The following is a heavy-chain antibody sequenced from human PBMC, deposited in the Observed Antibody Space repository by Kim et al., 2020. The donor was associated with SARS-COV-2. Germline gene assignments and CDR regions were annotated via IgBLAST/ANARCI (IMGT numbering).Heavy chain of an antibody. CDR3: ARDGYYDGSRDEPRFDT. J-gene: IGHJ5*02. CDR2: TFFRSKWST. V-gene: IGHV6-1*01. D-gene: IGHD3-10*01. CDR1: GDSVSSSHAA. Sequence: SQTLSLTCVISGDSVSSSHAAWNWIRQSPSRGLEWLGRTFFRSKWSTDYATSVRGRITINPDTSKNQFSLQLNSVTPEDTALYFCARDGYYDGSRDEPRFDTWGQGTLVTVSS.